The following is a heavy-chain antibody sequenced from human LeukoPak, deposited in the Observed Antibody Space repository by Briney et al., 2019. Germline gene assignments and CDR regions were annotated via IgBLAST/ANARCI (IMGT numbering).Heavy chain of an antibody. CDR3: ARHRLRSYCGGDCYDKFDY. D-gene: IGHD2-21*02. CDR2: INHSGST. J-gene: IGHJ4*02. CDR1: GGSFSGYY. Sequence: PSETLSLTCAVYGGSFSGYYWSWIRQPPGKGLEWIGEINHSGSTNYNPSLKSRVTISVDTPKNQFSLKLSSVTAADTAVYYCARHRLRSYCGGDCYDKFDYWGQGTLVTVSS. V-gene: IGHV4-34*01.